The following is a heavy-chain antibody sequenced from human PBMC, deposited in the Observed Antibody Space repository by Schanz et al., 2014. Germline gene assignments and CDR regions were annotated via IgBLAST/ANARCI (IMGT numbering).Heavy chain of an antibody. V-gene: IGHV3-48*01. Sequence: EVQLVESGGGLVQPGGSLRLSCAASGFTFSSNSMNWVRQAPGKGLEWISYIGSSSSRIDHADSVKGRFTISRDNAKNSLYLQMNSLRAEDTAVYYCVRDSFFAFDDWGQGTLVTVSS. D-gene: IGHD3-3*01. CDR2: IGSSSSRI. J-gene: IGHJ4*02. CDR1: GFTFSSNS. CDR3: VRDSFFAFDD.